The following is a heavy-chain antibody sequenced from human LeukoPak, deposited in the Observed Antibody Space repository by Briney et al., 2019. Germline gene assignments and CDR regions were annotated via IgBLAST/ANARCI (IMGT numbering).Heavy chain of an antibody. D-gene: IGHD1-14*01. CDR2: IDRDGGVR. CDR1: GFSFSSYW. J-gene: IGHJ4*02. Sequence: GGSLRLSCAASGFSFSSYWMSWVRQTPENGLEFVANIDRDGGVRNYMDSLKGLCTISRDNGKKSLYLEINSLRADDTAVYYCARDPGSSAFDLWGRGALVTVSS. V-gene: IGHV3-7*01. CDR3: ARDPGSSAFDL.